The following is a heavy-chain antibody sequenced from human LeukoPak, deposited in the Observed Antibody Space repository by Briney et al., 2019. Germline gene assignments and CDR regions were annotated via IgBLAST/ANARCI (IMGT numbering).Heavy chain of an antibody. CDR3: ARDFVAYDSSGYPPFVDY. J-gene: IGHJ4*02. CDR1: GFTFSSYG. D-gene: IGHD3-22*01. V-gene: IGHV3-33*01. CDR2: IWYEGSNK. Sequence: GRSLRLSCAASGFTFSSYGMHWVRQAPGKGLEWVAVIWYEGSNKYYADSVKGRFTISRDNSKNTLFLQMNRLRVEDTAVYYCARDFVAYDSSGYPPFVDYWGQGTLVTVSS.